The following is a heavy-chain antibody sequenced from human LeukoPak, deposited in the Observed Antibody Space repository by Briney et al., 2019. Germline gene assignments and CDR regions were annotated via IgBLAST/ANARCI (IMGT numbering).Heavy chain of an antibody. J-gene: IGHJ5*02. D-gene: IGHD5-12*01. CDR2: IYYSGST. CDR1: GGSISSGGYY. Sequence: SETLSLTCTVSGGSISSGGYYWSWIRQHPGKGLEWIGYIYYSGSTYYNPSLKSRVTISVDTSKNQFSLKLSSVTAADTAVYYCARGYPHNWFDPWGQGTLVTVSS. CDR3: ARGYPHNWFDP. V-gene: IGHV4-31*03.